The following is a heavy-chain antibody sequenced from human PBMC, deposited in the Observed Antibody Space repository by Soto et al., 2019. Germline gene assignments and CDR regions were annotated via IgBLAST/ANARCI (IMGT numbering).Heavy chain of an antibody. CDR2: IYYSGST. CDR1: VGSISSGDCY. J-gene: IGHJ4*02. Sequence: SATLSLTCTVSVGSISSGDCYWSWIRQPPGKGLEWIGYIYYSGSTYYNPSLKSRVTISVDTSKNQFSLKLSSVTAADTAVYYFASRRAYYDLFYWGQGKLCTGSS. V-gene: IGHV4-30-4*01. D-gene: IGHD3-3*01. CDR3: ASRRAYYDLFY.